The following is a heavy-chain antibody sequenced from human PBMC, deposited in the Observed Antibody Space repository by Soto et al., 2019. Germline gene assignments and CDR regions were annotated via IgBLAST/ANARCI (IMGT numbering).Heavy chain of an antibody. CDR1: GFTFSSYW. Sequence: EVQLVESGGGLVQPGGSLRLSCAVSGFTFSSYWMHWVRQAPGKGLVWVSRINPDGSSTSYADSMKGRFTISRDNAKNTLYPQMNSLRAEDTAVYYCTICGGGSGGYWGHGTLVTVSS. D-gene: IGHD3-3*01. V-gene: IGHV3-74*01. J-gene: IGHJ4*01. CDR2: INPDGSST. CDR3: TICGGGSGGY.